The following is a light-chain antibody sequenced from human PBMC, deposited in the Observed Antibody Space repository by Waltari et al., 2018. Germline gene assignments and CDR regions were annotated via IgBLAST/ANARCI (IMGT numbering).Light chain of an antibody. V-gene: IGKV1-39*01. CDR2: AAS. J-gene: IGKJ1*01. CDR3: QQSYSTPWT. CDR1: QSISSY. Sequence: DIQMTQSQSSLSASVGDRVTITCRASQSISSYLNWYQQKPGKAPKLLIYAASSLQSGVPSRFSGSGSETDFTLTISSLQPEDFATYYCQQSYSTPWTFGQGTKVEIK.